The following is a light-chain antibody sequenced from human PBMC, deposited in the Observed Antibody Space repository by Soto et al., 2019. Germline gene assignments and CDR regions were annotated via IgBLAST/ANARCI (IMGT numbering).Light chain of an antibody. Sequence: EIVLTQSPATLSLSPGERASLSCRASQSVSSYLAWYQQKPGQAPRLLIYDASSRATGIPARFSGSGSGTDFPLTISSLEPEDFAVYYCQQRSNWPSFTFGPGTKVDI. CDR3: QQRSNWPSFT. J-gene: IGKJ3*01. CDR2: DAS. V-gene: IGKV3-11*01. CDR1: QSVSSY.